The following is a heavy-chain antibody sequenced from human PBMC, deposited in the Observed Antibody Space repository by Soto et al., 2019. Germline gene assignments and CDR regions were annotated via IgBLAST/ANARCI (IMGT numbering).Heavy chain of an antibody. D-gene: IGHD6-19*01. CDR3: ARAQAAVAGIDYFDY. V-gene: IGHV3-53*01. J-gene: IGHJ4*02. Sequence: GGSLSLSCAASGFHVSSNDMSWVRQAPGKGLEWVSVIYSGGSTYYADSVKGRFTISRDNSKNTLYLQMNSLRAEDTAVYYCARAQAAVAGIDYFDYWGQGTLVTVSS. CDR2: IYSGGST. CDR1: GFHVSSND.